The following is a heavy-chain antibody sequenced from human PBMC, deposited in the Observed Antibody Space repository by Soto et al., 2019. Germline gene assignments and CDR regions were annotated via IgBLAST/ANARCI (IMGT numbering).Heavy chain of an antibody. D-gene: IGHD2-2*01. CDR3: ARGRPTQPPLYQLLCAFDI. CDR1: GFTFSSYS. J-gene: IGHJ3*02. CDR2: ISSSSSYI. Sequence: GGSLRLSCAASGFTFSSYSMNWVRQAPGKGLEWVSSISSSSSYIYYADSVKGRFTISRDNAKNSLYLQMNSLRAEDTAVYYCARGRPTQPPLYQLLCAFDIWGQGTMVTVSS. V-gene: IGHV3-21*01.